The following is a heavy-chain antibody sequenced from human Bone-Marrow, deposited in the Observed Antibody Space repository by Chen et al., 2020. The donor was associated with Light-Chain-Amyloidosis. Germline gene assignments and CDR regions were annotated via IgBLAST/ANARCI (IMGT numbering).Heavy chain of an antibody. D-gene: IGHD5-12*01. CDR2: IYPDDSDA. CDR1: VYTFPNYW. Sequence: VHLEQSGPEVKKPGESLKISCKGSVYTFPNYWIGWVRQMPGKGLEWMGVIYPDDSDARYSPSFEGQVTISADKSITTAYLQWRSLKASDTAMYYCARRRDGYNFDYWGQGTLVTVSS. V-gene: IGHV5-51*01. CDR3: ARRRDGYNFDY. J-gene: IGHJ4*02.